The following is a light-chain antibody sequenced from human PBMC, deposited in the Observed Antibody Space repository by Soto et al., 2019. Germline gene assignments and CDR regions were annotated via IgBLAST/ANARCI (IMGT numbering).Light chain of an antibody. CDR3: AAWDDSVNGWV. CDR1: SSNIGGNT. J-gene: IGLJ3*02. CDR2: SND. V-gene: IGLV1-44*01. Sequence: QSVLTQPPSASGTPGQRVTMSCSGSSSNIGGNTVNWYQQMPGTAPKLLIYSNDQRPSGVPDRFSGSKSGTSASLAISGLQSEDEADYYCAAWDDSVNGWVFGGGTQLTV.